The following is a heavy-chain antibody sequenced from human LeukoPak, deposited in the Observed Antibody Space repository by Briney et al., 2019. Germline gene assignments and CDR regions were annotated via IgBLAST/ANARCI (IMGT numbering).Heavy chain of an antibody. J-gene: IGHJ4*02. D-gene: IGHD6-19*01. V-gene: IGHV1-69*06. CDR3: ARVTGYSSGWYDL. CDR2: IIPIFGTA. Sequence: SVKVSCKASGGTFSSYAISWVRQAPGQGLEWMGGIIPIFGTANYAQKFQGRVTITADKSTSTAYMELSSLRSEDTAVYYCARVTGYSSGWYDLWGQGTLVTVSS. CDR1: GGTFSSYA.